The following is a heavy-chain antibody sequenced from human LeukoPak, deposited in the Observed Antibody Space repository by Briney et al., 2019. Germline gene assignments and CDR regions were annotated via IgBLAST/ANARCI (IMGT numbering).Heavy chain of an antibody. CDR2: IYTSGST. CDR1: GGSISSYY. CDR3: ASRMKLGISLDY. Sequence: ETLSLTCTVSGGSISSYYWSWIRQPAGKGLEWIGRIYTSGSTNNNPSLTSRVTMSVDTSKNQFSLKLSSVTSSDTAVYYCASRMKLGISLDYWGQGTLVTVSS. D-gene: IGHD3-16*01. J-gene: IGHJ4*02. V-gene: IGHV4-4*07.